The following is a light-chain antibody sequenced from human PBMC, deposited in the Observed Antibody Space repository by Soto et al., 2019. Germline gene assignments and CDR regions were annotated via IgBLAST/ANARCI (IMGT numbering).Light chain of an antibody. CDR3: QQYDISPWT. CDR2: DIS. CDR1: GEFTTN. Sequence: EMLMTQFPATLSASPGEGVTLSCRGAGEFTTNFSCYQVKRCQPPRLLIHDISTRATGVPARFRGSGSGTDFTLTIIRLEPEDFAVYYCQQYDISPWTFGQGTKVDIK. J-gene: IGKJ1*01. V-gene: IGKV3-15*01.